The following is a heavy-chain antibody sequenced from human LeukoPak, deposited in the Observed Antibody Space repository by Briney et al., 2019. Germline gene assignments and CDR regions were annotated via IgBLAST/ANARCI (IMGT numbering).Heavy chain of an antibody. J-gene: IGHJ4*02. V-gene: IGHV1-69*05. CDR2: IIPIFGTA. D-gene: IGHD3-3*01. CDR3: ARGNYDFWSGPRGPDY. Sequence: SVKVSCKASGGTFSSYAISWVRQAPGQGLEWMGGIIPIFGTANYAQKFQGRVTMTRDTSTSTVYMELSSLRSEDTAVYYCARGNYDFWSGPRGPDYWGQGTLVTVSS. CDR1: GGTFSSYA.